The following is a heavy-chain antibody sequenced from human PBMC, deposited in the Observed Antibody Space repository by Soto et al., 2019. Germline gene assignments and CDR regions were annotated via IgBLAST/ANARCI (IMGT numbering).Heavy chain of an antibody. Sequence: PGGSLRLSCAASGFTFSSYAMSWVRQAPGKGLEWVSAISGSGGSTYYADSVKGRFTISRDNAKNTLYLQMNSLRAEDTAVYYCARDGEVVAAPTDYYYYMDVWGKGTTVTVSS. D-gene: IGHD2-15*01. J-gene: IGHJ6*03. V-gene: IGHV3-23*01. CDR1: GFTFSSYA. CDR2: ISGSGGST. CDR3: ARDGEVVAAPTDYYYYMDV.